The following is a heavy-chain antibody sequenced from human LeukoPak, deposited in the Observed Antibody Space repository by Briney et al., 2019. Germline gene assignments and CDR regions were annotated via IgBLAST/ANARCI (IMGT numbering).Heavy chain of an antibody. CDR2: ISSGSRTI. Sequence: GGSLRLSCAASGFTLSGYSMNWVRQAPGKGLEWVSYISSGSRTIYYADSVKGRFIISRDNAKNSLYLQMNSLRAEHTAVYYCARESITGHRDFDYWGQGTLVTVSS. CDR3: ARESITGHRDFDY. D-gene: IGHD1-20*01. CDR1: GFTLSGYS. V-gene: IGHV3-48*01. J-gene: IGHJ4*02.